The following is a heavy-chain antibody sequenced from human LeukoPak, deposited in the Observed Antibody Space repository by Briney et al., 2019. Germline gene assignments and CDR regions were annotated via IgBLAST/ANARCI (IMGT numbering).Heavy chain of an antibody. CDR1: GFTFIAYS. Sequence: KPGGSLRLSFAASGFTFIAYSMNWVRQSPGKGLEWVSSISSSSAYIYYADSVEGRFTVSRDNAKNSLYLQMNSLRAEDTAVYYSARENFYDSSGYDAFDIWGQGTMVTVSS. D-gene: IGHD3-22*01. J-gene: IGHJ3*02. CDR3: ARENFYDSSGYDAFDI. V-gene: IGHV3-21*01. CDR2: ISSSSAYI.